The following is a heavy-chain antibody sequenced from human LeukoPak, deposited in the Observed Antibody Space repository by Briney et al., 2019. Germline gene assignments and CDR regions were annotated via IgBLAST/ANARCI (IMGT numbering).Heavy chain of an antibody. CDR3: AREFGLDAFDI. J-gene: IGHJ3*02. CDR1: GFTFSSYE. D-gene: IGHD3-16*01. V-gene: IGHV3-48*03. CDR2: ITGSGTTI. Sequence: GGSLRLSCAASGFTFSSYEMNWVRQAPGKGLEWISYITGSGTTINYADSVRGRFTLSRDNAKNSLYLQMNSLRADDTAVYYCAREFGLDAFDIWGQGTMVTVSP.